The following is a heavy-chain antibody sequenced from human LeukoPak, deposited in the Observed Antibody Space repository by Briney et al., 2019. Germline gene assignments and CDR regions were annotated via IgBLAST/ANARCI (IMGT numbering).Heavy chain of an antibody. Sequence: AGGSLRLSCAASGFKFDDYGMSWVRQAPGKGLEWVSGINWNGGRTGYADSVKGRFTISRDNSKNTLYLQMNSLRAEDTAVYYCAKFFLGDFDWPYDAFDIWGQGTMVTVSS. D-gene: IGHD3-9*01. J-gene: IGHJ3*02. CDR2: INWNGGRT. CDR3: AKFFLGDFDWPYDAFDI. V-gene: IGHV3-20*04. CDR1: GFKFDDYG.